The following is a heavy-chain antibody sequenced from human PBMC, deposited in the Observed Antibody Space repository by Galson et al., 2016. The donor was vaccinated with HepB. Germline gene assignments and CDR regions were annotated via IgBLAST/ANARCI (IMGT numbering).Heavy chain of an antibody. CDR1: GYTFTNFG. V-gene: IGHV1-18*01. D-gene: IGHD2-2*01. CDR2: ISAYNGNT. J-gene: IGHJ5*02. CDR3: ARGPIVVLPAAPHRTGFDP. Sequence: SVKVSCKASGYTFTNFGVTWVRQAPGQGLEWMGWISAYNGNTNYAQKLQGRVTMTTDTSTSTAYMELRSLRTDDTAVYYCARGPIVVLPAAPHRTGFDPWGKGTLVTVSS.